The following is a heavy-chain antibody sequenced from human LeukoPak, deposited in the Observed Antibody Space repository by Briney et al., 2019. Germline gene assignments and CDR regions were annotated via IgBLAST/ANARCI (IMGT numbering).Heavy chain of an antibody. CDR3: ARGRLLYPFDP. V-gene: IGHV1-69*05. D-gene: IGHD3-3*01. J-gene: IGHJ5*02. Sequence: SVKVSCKASGGTFSSYTISWARQAPGQGLEWMGRIIPIFGTANYAQKFQGRVAITTDESTSTAYMELSSLRSEDTAVYYCARGRLLYPFDPWGQGTLVTVSS. CDR1: GGTFSSYT. CDR2: IIPIFGTA.